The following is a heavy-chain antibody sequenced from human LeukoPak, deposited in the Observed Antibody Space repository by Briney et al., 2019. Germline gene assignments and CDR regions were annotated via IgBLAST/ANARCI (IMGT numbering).Heavy chain of an antibody. V-gene: IGHV3-7*04. CDR1: GFTVSSNY. CDR3: ARGPPYGSRSDYLDY. J-gene: IGHJ4*02. D-gene: IGHD3-10*01. Sequence: GGSRRLSCAASGFTVSSNYMSWVRQAPGKGLEWVASIKEDEDKKTYVNSVKGRFIVSGDNAKSSLYLQMNSLRVDDTAVYFCARGPPYGSRSDYLDYWGQGTLVTVSS. CDR2: IKEDEDKK.